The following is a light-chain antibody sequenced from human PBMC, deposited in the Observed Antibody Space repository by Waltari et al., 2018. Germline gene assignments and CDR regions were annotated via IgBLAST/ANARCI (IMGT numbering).Light chain of an antibody. CDR1: QSVSSSY. CDR3: LQYGSSPKT. J-gene: IGKJ1*01. CDR2: GAS. Sequence: EIVLTQSPGTLSLSPGERSTLSCRASQSVSSSYLAWYQQKPGQAPRLLIYGASSRATGIPDRFSGSGSVTDFTLTISRLEFEDFAVYYCLQYGSSPKTFGEGTKVEVK. V-gene: IGKV3-20*01.